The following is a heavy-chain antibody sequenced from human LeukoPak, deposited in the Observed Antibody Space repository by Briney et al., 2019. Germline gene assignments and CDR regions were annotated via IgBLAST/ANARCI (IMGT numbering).Heavy chain of an antibody. D-gene: IGHD2-15*01. V-gene: IGHV4-31*03. CDR3: ARRLVASGTPSGQFYYNVMDV. CDR2: IYYSGST. CDR1: GGSISSGGYY. J-gene: IGHJ6*02. Sequence: SQTLSLTCTVSGGSISSGGYYWAWIRQHPGKGLEWIGYIYYSGSTYYNPSLKSRVTISVDTSKNQFSLKLSSVTAADTAIYYCARRLVASGTPSGQFYYNVMDVWGQGTTVSVSS.